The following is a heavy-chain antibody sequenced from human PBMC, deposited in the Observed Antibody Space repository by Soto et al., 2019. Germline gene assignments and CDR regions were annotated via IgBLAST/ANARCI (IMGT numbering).Heavy chain of an antibody. J-gene: IGHJ5*02. V-gene: IGHV4-59*01. Sequence: SETLSLTCTVSGGSISGYYWSWIRQPPGKGLEWIGYIYYSGSTNYNPSLKSRVTISVDPSKNQFSLKLSSVTVADTAVYYCGRGCSNYDIDPWGQGTLVTVSS. CDR2: IYYSGST. D-gene: IGHD4-4*01. CDR3: GRGCSNYDIDP. CDR1: GGSISGYY.